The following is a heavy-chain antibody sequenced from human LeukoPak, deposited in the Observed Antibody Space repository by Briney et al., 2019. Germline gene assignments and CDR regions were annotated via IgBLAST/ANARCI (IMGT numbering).Heavy chain of an antibody. CDR2: IYYSGST. V-gene: IGHV4-39*01. D-gene: IGHD1-26*01. CDR1: GGSISSSSYY. CDR3: ARRSGSYVY. Sequence: PSETLSLTCTVSGGSISSSSYYWGWIRRPPGKGLEWIGNIYYSGSTYYNPSLKSRVTISVDTSKNQFSLKLSSVTAADTAVYYCARRSGSYVYWGQGTLVTVSS. J-gene: IGHJ4*02.